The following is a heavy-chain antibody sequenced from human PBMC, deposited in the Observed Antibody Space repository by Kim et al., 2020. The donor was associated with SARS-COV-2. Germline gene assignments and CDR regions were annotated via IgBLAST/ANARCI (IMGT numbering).Heavy chain of an antibody. V-gene: IGHV4-34*01. CDR2: INHSGST. Sequence: SETLSLTCAVYGGSFSGYYWSWIRQPPGKGLEWIGEINHSGSTNYNPSLKSRVTISVDTSKNRFSLKLSSVTAADTAVYYCASRGQELLVPPAYWGQGTLVTVSS. CDR1: GGSFSGYY. D-gene: IGHD6-19*01. CDR3: ASRGQELLVPPAY. J-gene: IGHJ4*02.